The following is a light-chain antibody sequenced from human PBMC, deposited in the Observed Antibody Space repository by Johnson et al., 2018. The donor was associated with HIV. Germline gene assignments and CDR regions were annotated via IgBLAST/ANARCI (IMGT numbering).Light chain of an antibody. Sequence: QSLLTQPPSVSAAPGQKVTISCSGSSSDMGNYAVSWYQQLPRTAPKLLIYDNNKRPSGIPDRFSGSKSGTSATLGITGLQPGDEADYYCGTWDSSLSVYVFGTGTKVTVL. CDR1: SSDMGNYA. CDR3: GTWDSSLSVYV. CDR2: DNN. J-gene: IGLJ1*01. V-gene: IGLV1-51*01.